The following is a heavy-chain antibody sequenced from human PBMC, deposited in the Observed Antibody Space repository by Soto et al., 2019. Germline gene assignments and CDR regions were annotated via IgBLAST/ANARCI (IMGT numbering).Heavy chain of an antibody. D-gene: IGHD2-8*02. CDR2: IWYDGSNK. CDR3: ASLVEGDTQPYYYGMDV. J-gene: IGHJ6*02. V-gene: IGHV3-33*01. CDR1: GFTFSSYG. Sequence: GGSLRLSCAASGFTFSSYGMHWVRQAPGKGLEWVAVIWYDGSNKYYADSVKGRFTISRDNSKNTLYLQMNSLRAEDTAVYYCASLVEGDTQPYYYGMDVWAKGPRSPSP.